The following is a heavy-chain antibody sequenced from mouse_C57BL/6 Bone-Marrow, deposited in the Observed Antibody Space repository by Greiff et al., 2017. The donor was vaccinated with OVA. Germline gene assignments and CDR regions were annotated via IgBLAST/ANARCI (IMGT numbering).Heavy chain of an antibody. J-gene: IGHJ2*01. D-gene: IGHD2-1*01. Sequence: VQLVESGAELVRPGASVTLSCKASGYTFTDYEMHWVKQTPVHGLEWIGAIDPETGGTAYNQKFKGKAILTADKSSSTAYMELRSLTSEDSAVYYCTRHHYGNYVDYWGQGTTLTVSS. CDR3: TRHHYGNYVDY. CDR1: GYTFTDYE. CDR2: IDPETGGT. V-gene: IGHV1-15*01.